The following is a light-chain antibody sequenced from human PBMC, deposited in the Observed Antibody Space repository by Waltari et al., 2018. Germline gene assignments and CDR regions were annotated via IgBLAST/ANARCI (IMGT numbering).Light chain of an antibody. J-gene: IGKJ1*01. CDR1: QTIGFS. CDR3: QQYNNWPPGT. Sequence: TVVTQSTATLSVSPGERATLSCRTRQTIGFSLAWYQQKPGQAPRLLIYHASTRATGIPDRFSGSGSESDFTLTISSLQSEDVAVYYCQQYNNWPPGTFGQGTKVEI. CDR2: HAS. V-gene: IGKV3-15*01.